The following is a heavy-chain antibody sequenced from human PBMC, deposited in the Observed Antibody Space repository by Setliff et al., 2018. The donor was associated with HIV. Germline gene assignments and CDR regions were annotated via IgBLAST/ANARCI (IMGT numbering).Heavy chain of an antibody. V-gene: IGHV4-34*01. CDR3: ARRGLRGSSGFPYYFYMDV. CDR2: INHSGST. Sequence: PSETLSLTCVVYGGSFTNYYWSWIRQPPGKGLECIGEINHSGSTNYNPSLKSRVTISVDTSKNQFSLKLSSVTAADTAVYYCARRGLRGSSGFPYYFYMDVWDKGTTVTVSS. D-gene: IGHD3-22*01. CDR1: GGSFTNYY. J-gene: IGHJ6*03.